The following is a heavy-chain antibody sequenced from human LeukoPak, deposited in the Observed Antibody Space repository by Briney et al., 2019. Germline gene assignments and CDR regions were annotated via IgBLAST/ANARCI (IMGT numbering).Heavy chain of an antibody. CDR1: GGSISSYY. V-gene: IGHV4-39*07. CDR3: AREVGATLYY. D-gene: IGHD1-26*01. J-gene: IGHJ4*02. CDR2: IYYSGST. Sequence: SETLSLTCTVSGGSISSYYWSWIRQPPGKGLEWIGSIYYSGSTYYNPSLKSRVTISVDTSKNQLSLKLSSVTAADTAVYYCAREVGATLYYWGQGTLVTVSS.